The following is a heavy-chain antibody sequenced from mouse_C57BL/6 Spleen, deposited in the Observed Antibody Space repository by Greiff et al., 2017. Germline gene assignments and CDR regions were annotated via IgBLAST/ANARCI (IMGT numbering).Heavy chain of an antibody. J-gene: IGHJ1*03. V-gene: IGHV2-9-1*01. CDR1: GFSLTSYA. D-gene: IGHD2-4*01. CDR3: AKIYYNYDEDWYFDV. CDR2: IWTGGGT. Sequence: VKLVESGPGLVAPSQSLSITCTVSGFSLTSYAISWVRQPPGKGLEWLGVIWTGGGTNSNSAPKSRLSISTDNSKSQVFLKMNSRQSYDTDRYYCAKIYYNYDEDWYFDVWGTGTTVTVSS.